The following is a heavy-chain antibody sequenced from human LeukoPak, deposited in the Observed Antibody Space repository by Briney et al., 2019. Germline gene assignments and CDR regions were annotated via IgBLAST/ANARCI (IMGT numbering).Heavy chain of an antibody. CDR3: ARGVVITGLDY. D-gene: IGHD3-3*01. CDR1: GGSISSYY. J-gene: IGHJ4*02. V-gene: IGHV4-59*01. CDR2: IYYSGST. Sequence: SETLSLTCTVSGGSISSYYWSWLRQPPGKGLEWIGYIYYSGSTNYNPSLKSRVTISVDTSKNQFSLKLSSVTAADTAVYYCARGVVITGLDYWGQGTLVTVSS.